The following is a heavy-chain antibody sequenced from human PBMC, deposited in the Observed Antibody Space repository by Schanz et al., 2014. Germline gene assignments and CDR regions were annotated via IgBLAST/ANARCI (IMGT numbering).Heavy chain of an antibody. D-gene: IGHD2-2*01. CDR1: GFTFSSFA. CDR2: ISGLGEAT. V-gene: IGHV3-23*04. CDR3: AKRCSSTSCSHGAFDI. Sequence: EVQLVESGGNLVQPGGSLRLSCEASGFTFSSFAMSWVRQAPGKGLEWVSTISGLGEATFYSDSVKGRFTVSRDNSKNIVYLQMNRLRAEDTAMYYCAKRCSSTSCSHGAFDIWGQGTMVTVSS. J-gene: IGHJ3*02.